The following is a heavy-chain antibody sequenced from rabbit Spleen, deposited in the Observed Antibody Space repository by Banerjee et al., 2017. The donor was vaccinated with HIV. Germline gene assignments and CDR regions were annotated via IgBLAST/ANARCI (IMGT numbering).Heavy chain of an antibody. Sequence: QEQLLESGGGLVKPEGSLTLTCKASGVSFNDKDVMCWVRQAPGKGLEWITCINMVTGKSVYASWAKGRFIMSRTSSTKVTLQMTSLTAADTATYFCARKGAGGDAYAYANYLTLWGPGTLVTVS. V-gene: IGHV1S45*01. D-gene: IGHD6-1*01. J-gene: IGHJ4*01. CDR2: INMVTGKS. CDR3: ARKGAGGDAYAYANYLTL. CDR1: GVSFNDKDV.